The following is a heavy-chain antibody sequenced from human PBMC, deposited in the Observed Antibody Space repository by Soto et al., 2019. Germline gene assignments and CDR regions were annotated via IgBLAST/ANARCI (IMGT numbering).Heavy chain of an antibody. Sequence: ASVKVSCKASGYTFTSYGISWVRQAPGQGLEWMGWISAYNGNTNYAQKLQGRVTMTTDTSTSTAYMELRSLRSDDTAVYYCARVHGDYVTGYYMDVWGKGTKVTVSS. CDR1: GYTFTSYG. D-gene: IGHD4-17*01. CDR3: ARVHGDYVTGYYMDV. J-gene: IGHJ6*03. CDR2: ISAYNGNT. V-gene: IGHV1-18*01.